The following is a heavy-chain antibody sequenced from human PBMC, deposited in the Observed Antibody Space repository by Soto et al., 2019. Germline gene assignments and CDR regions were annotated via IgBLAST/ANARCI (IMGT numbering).Heavy chain of an antibody. Sequence: LSLTCAVSGGSISSGGYSWSWIRQPPGKGLEWIGYIYHSGSTYYNPSLKSRVTISVDRSKNQFSLKLSSVTAADTAVYYCARGKDCSSTSCYYYFDYWGQGTLVTVSS. D-gene: IGHD2-2*01. V-gene: IGHV4-30-2*01. CDR1: GGSISSGGYS. CDR2: IYHSGST. J-gene: IGHJ4*02. CDR3: ARGKDCSSTSCYYYFDY.